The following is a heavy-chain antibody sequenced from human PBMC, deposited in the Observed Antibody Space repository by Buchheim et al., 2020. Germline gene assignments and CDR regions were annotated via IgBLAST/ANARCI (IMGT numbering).Heavy chain of an antibody. Sequence: EVQLVESGGDLVQPGGSLRLSCAASGFTFSSYWMHWVRQAPGKGLVWVSHINSDGSSTSYADSVKGRFTISRDNANNKPYLQMNSLRAEDTAVYYCAREVGSGSYSLYYFDYWGQGTL. CDR1: GFTFSSYW. D-gene: IGHD1-26*01. CDR2: INSDGSST. CDR3: AREVGSGSYSLYYFDY. V-gene: IGHV3-74*01. J-gene: IGHJ4*02.